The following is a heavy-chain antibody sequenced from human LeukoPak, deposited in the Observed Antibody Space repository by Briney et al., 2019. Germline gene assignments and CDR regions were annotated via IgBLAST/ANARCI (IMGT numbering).Heavy chain of an antibody. J-gene: IGHJ4*02. V-gene: IGHV3-30*02. Sequence: GGSLRLSCAASGFTFSSYGMHWVRQAPGKGLDWVAFIRYDGSNKYYADSVKGRFTISRDNSKNTLYLQMNSLRAEDTAVYYCAKDPLGVPSHFDYWGQGTLVTVSS. CDR1: GFTFSSYG. CDR3: AKDPLGVPSHFDY. D-gene: IGHD3-10*01. CDR2: IRYDGSNK.